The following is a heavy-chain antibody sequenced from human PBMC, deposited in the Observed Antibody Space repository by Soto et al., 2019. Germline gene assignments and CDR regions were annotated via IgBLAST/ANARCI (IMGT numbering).Heavy chain of an antibody. CDR2: IYYSGST. V-gene: IGHV4-39*01. D-gene: IGHD5-18*01. CDR3: ARHIGYSYGLGDFDY. Sequence: SETLSLTCTVSGGSISSSSYYWGWIRQPPGKGLEWIGGIYYSGSTYYNPSLKSRVTISVDTSKNQFSLKLSSVTAADTAVYYCARHIGYSYGLGDFDYWGQGTLVTVSS. J-gene: IGHJ4*02. CDR1: GGSISSSSYY.